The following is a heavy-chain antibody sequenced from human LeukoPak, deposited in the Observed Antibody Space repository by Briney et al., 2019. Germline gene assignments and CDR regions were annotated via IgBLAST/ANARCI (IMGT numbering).Heavy chain of an antibody. J-gene: IGHJ4*02. CDR2: ISSSSNTI. Sequence: GGSPRLSSAASGFTFSDYYMSWIRQAPGKGLEWVSYISSSSNTIYYADSVKGRFTISRDNARNSLYLQMNSLRAEDTAVYYCARAGTGEEDYWGQGTLVTVSS. CDR3: ARAGTGEEDY. D-gene: IGHD7-27*01. CDR1: GFTFSDYY. V-gene: IGHV3-11*01.